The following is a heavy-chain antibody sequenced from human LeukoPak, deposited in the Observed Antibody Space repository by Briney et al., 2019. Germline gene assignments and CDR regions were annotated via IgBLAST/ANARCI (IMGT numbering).Heavy chain of an antibody. CDR3: ARGKFNIFGVVTNFDY. V-gene: IGHV1-18*01. Sequence: ASVKVSCKASGYTFTSYGISWVRQAPGQGLEWMGWISAYNGNTNYAQKLQGRVTMTTDTSTSTAYMELRSLRSDDTAVYYCARGKFNIFGVVTNFDYWGQGTLVTVSS. CDR1: GYTFTSYG. D-gene: IGHD3-3*02. J-gene: IGHJ4*02. CDR2: ISAYNGNT.